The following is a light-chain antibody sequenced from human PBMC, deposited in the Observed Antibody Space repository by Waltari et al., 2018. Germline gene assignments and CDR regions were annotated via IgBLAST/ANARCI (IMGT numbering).Light chain of an antibody. V-gene: IGKV1-39*01. CDR1: QNIRSY. CDR3: QQSYSTPYT. CDR2: AAS. J-gene: IGKJ2*01. Sequence: DIQMTQSPSSLSASVRDRVTITCRASQNIRSYLNWYQEKPGKAPKVLIYAASNLQNGVPSRFRGSGSGTDFTLTISSLQPEDFATYYCQQSYSTPYTFGQGTKLEIK.